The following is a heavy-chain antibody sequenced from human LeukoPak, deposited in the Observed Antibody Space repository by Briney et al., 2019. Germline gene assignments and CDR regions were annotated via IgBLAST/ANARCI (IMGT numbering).Heavy chain of an antibody. J-gene: IGHJ4*02. CDR3: ARNSGSFQTYYFDY. D-gene: IGHD1-26*01. Sequence: SETLSLTCTASGGSICSYYWSWIRQPPGKGLEWIGYIYYSGSTNYNPSLKSRVTISVDTSKNQFSLKLSSVTAADTAVYYCARNSGSFQTYYFDYWGQGTLVTVSS. V-gene: IGHV4-59*01. CDR2: IYYSGST. CDR1: GGSICSYY.